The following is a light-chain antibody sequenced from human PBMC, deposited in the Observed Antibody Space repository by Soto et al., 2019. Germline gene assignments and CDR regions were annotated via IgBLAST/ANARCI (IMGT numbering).Light chain of an antibody. J-gene: IGKJ4*01. CDR3: XXXXXXXXLT. V-gene: IGKV1-5*01. CDR2: DAS. CDR1: QSITSW. Sequence: DIQMTQSPSTLSASVGDRVTITCRARQSITSWLSLYQQKLGRAPRLLIYDASSLESGVPSRFSGSGYGTEFTLNISSLQPDDFATYXXXXXXXXXXLTFGGGTKVDIK.